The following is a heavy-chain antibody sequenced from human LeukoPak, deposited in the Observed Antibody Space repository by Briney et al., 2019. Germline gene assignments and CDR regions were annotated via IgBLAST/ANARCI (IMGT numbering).Heavy chain of an antibody. CDR2: TYSNGRT. J-gene: IGHJ6*03. Sequence: GGSLRLSCAASGFTFSNYWMPWVRQAPGKGLEWDSVTYSNGRTYYADSVKGRFTISRDISKNTLYLQMNSLRAEDTAVYYCARVLSGRGSLYDYYYYMDVWGKGTTVTISS. CDR3: ARVLSGRGSLYDYYYYMDV. CDR1: GFTFSNYW. D-gene: IGHD3-10*01. V-gene: IGHV3-53*01.